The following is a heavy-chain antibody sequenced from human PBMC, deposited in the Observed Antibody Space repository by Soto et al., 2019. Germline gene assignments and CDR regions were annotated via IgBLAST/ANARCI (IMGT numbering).Heavy chain of an antibody. Sequence: QVQLQESGPGLVKPSETLSLTCTVSGRSLSSGFWGWFRQPPGKGLEWIGYIHYTGTTNYNPSLTGRVTMSLDASKNHFSLKLSSVTAADTALYFCAGGGGWLTDYWGQGTLVTVSS. V-gene: IGHV4-59*01. CDR1: GRSLSSGF. J-gene: IGHJ4*02. D-gene: IGHD5-12*01. CDR3: AGGGGWLTDY. CDR2: IHYTGTT.